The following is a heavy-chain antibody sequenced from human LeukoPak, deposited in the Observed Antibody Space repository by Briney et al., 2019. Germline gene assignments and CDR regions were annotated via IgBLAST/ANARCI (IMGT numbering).Heavy chain of an antibody. CDR1: GFTFSSYG. CDR2: IYSGGST. Sequence: GGSLRLSCAASGFTFSSYGMRWVRQAPGKGLEWVSVIYSGGSTYYADSVKGRFTISRDNSKNTLYLQMNSLRAEDTAVYYCARVPPEEAAVDYWGQGTLVTVSS. V-gene: IGHV3-66*01. CDR3: ARVPPEEAAVDY. J-gene: IGHJ4*02. D-gene: IGHD6-13*01.